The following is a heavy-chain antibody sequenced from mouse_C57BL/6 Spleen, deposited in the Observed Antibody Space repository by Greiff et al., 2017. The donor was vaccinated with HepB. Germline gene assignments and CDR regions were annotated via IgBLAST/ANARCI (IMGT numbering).Heavy chain of an antibody. CDR2: IHPNSGST. V-gene: IGHV1-64*01. Sequence: QVQLQQPGAELVKPGASVKLSCKASGYTFTSYWMHWVKQRPGQGLEWIGMIHPNSGSTNYNEKFKSKATLTVDKSSSTAYMQLSSRTSEDSAVYYCAYYDYDAWFAYWGQGTLVTVSA. J-gene: IGHJ3*01. CDR3: AYYDYDAWFAY. CDR1: GYTFTSYW. D-gene: IGHD2-4*01.